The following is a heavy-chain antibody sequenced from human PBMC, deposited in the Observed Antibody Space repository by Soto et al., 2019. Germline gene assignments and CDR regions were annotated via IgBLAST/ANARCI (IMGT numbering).Heavy chain of an antibody. CDR1: GGSINSGGYC. CDR3: SRGILV. J-gene: IGHJ4*02. D-gene: IGHD6-13*01. CDR2: IYYGGST. V-gene: IGHV4-31*03. Sequence: QVQLQESGPGLVKPSQTLSLTCTVSGGSINSGGYCWSWIRQHPGKGLDWIGCIYYGGSTSYNPSLNWRVTISVDTSKNQFSLKLSSVTAADPDVYYCSRGILVWGQGALITV.